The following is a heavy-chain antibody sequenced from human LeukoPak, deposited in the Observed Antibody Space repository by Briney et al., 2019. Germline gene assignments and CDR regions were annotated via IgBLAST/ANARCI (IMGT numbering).Heavy chain of an antibody. J-gene: IGHJ6*03. CDR3: ARHLRSPDYYHVDV. Sequence: GESLKISCQCSGYIFNSYWITWVRQVPGKGLEWMGIIYPGDSDTRYSPSFQGQVTISADKSTSTAYLHWSSLKASDTAMYYCARHLRSPDYYHVDVWGKGTTVTVSS. CDR1: GYIFNSYW. CDR2: IYPGDSDT. V-gene: IGHV5-51*01. D-gene: IGHD3-3*01.